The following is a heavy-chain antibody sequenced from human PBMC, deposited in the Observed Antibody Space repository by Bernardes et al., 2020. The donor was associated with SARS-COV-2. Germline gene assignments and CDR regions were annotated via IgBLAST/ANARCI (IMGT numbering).Heavy chain of an antibody. CDR1: GFTFSSYW. CDR3: ARADCSSTSCSKWGY. V-gene: IGHV3-74*01. Sequence: GSLRLSCAASGFTFSSYWMHWVRQAPGKGLVWVSRINSDGSSTSYADSVKGRFTISRDNAKNTLYLQMNSLRAEDTAVYYCARADCSSTSCSKWGYWGQGTLVTVSS. CDR2: INSDGSST. D-gene: IGHD2-2*01. J-gene: IGHJ4*02.